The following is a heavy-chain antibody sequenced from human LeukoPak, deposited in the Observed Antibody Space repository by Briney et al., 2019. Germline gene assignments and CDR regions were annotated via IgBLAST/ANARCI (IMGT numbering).Heavy chain of an antibody. J-gene: IGHJ4*02. CDR1: GGSISSSSYY. CDR2: IYYSGST. Sequence: PSETLSLTCTVSGGSISSSSYYWGWIRQPPGKGLEWIGSIYYSGSTYYNPSLKSRVTISVDTSKNQFSLKLSSVTAADTAVYYCARRYGWFGEFYYFDYWGQGTLVTVSS. D-gene: IGHD3-10*01. V-gene: IGHV4-39*01. CDR3: ARRYGWFGEFYYFDY.